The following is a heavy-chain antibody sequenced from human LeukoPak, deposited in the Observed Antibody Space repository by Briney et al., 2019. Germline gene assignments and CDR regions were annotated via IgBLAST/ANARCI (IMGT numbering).Heavy chain of an antibody. J-gene: IGHJ6*03. Sequence: ASVKDSCKASGYTFTSYDINWVRQATGQGLEWMGWMSPNSGNTGYAQKFQGRVTMTRNTSISTAYMELSSLRSEDTAVYYCARGPTGQKGPYYMDVWGKGTTVTVS. D-gene: IGHD4-11*01. CDR1: GYTFTSYD. CDR2: MSPNSGNT. CDR3: ARGPTGQKGPYYMDV. V-gene: IGHV1-8*01.